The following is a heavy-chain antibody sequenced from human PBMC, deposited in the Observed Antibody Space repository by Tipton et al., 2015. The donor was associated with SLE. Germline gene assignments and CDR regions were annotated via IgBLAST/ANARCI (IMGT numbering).Heavy chain of an antibody. D-gene: IGHD5-18*01. CDR1: GVSISSGGYS. CDR2: IYHTGRN. Sequence: TLSLTCTVSGVSISSGGYSWSWIRQSPGKGLEWIAYIYHTGRNDSNPALKSRVTVSVDRSKNQFSLKPSPVTAADTAVYYCARGRVDTALGYFDYWGQGTLVTVSS. V-gene: IGHV4-30-2*06. CDR3: ARGRVDTALGYFDY. J-gene: IGHJ4*02.